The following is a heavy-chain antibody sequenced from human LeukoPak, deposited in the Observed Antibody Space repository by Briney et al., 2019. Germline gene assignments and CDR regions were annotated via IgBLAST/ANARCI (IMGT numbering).Heavy chain of an antibody. J-gene: IGHJ4*02. CDR1: GFTFSSYA. Sequence: GGSLRLSCAASGFTFSSYAMSWVRQAPGKGLEWVSAISGSGGSTYYADSVKGRFTISRDNSKNTLYLQMNSPRAEDTAVCYCAKDRYSSSWYLDYFDYWGQGTLVTVSS. D-gene: IGHD6-13*01. CDR3: AKDRYSSSWYLDYFDY. V-gene: IGHV3-23*01. CDR2: ISGSGGST.